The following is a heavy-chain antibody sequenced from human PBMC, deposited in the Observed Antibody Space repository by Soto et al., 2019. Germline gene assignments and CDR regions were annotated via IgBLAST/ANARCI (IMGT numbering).Heavy chain of an antibody. CDR1: GFTFSSYG. J-gene: IGHJ4*02. D-gene: IGHD2-15*01. CDR2: IWYDGSNK. Sequence: GGSLRLSCAASGFTFSSYGMHWVRQTPGKGLEWVAVIWYDGSNKYYADSVKGRFTISRDNSKNTLYLQMNSLRAEDTAVYYCARDRHWWSYERRFDYWGQGTLVTVSS. V-gene: IGHV3-33*01. CDR3: ARDRHWWSYERRFDY.